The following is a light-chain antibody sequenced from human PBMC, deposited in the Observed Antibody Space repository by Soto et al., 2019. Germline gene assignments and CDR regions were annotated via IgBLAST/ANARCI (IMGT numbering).Light chain of an antibody. Sequence: EIVLTQSPATLALSPGERATLSFRASQSVSNFLAWYQRRPGQAPRLLIYDASNRATGIPGRFSGSGSGTDFTLTISSLEPEDFGVYYCRHRSQWPLTFGGGTNVEIK. CDR1: QSVSNF. V-gene: IGKV3-11*01. CDR3: RHRSQWPLT. CDR2: DAS. J-gene: IGKJ4*01.